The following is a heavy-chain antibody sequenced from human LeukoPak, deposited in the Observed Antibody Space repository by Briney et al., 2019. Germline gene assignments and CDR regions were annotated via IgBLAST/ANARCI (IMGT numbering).Heavy chain of an antibody. J-gene: IGHJ3*02. CDR3: AKPESYFDWLLYVADAFDI. CDR1: GFTFSDYY. Sequence: GGSLRLSCAASGFTFSDYYMSWIRQAPGKGLEWVSYISSSGSTIYYADSVKGRFTISRDNAKNSLYLQMNSLRAEDTAVYYCAKPESYFDWLLYVADAFDIWGQGTMVTVSS. D-gene: IGHD3-9*01. CDR2: ISSSGSTI. V-gene: IGHV3-11*01.